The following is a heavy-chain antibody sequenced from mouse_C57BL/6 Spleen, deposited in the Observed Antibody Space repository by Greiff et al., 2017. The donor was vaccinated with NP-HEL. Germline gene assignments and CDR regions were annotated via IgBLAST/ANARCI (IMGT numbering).Heavy chain of an antibody. CDR2: IYPGDGDT. J-gene: IGHJ4*01. CDR3: ARKSSLQSHYYAMDY. V-gene: IGHV1-80*01. CDR1: GYAFSSYW. Sequence: QVQLQQSGAELVKPGASVKISCKASGYAFSSYWMNWVKQRPGKGLEWIGQIYPGDGDTNYNGKFKGKATLTADKSSSTTYMQLNSLTSEDSAVYFCARKSSLQSHYYAMDYWGQGTSVTVSS. D-gene: IGHD6-2*01.